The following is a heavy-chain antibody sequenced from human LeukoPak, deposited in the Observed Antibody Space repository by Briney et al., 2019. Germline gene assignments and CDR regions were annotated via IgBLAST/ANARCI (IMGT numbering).Heavy chain of an antibody. J-gene: IGHJ4*02. CDR1: GFTFSRYN. V-gene: IGHV3-21*01. Sequence: PGGSLRLSCAASGFTFSRYNMNWVRQAPGKGLEWVPSISRTGNYIYYADSVKGRFTISRDNAQNSLFLQMNGLRVEDTAVYYCARVLETDCSGGSCYSGLDYWGQGTLVTVSS. D-gene: IGHD2-15*01. CDR3: ARVLETDCSGGSCYSGLDY. CDR2: ISRTGNYI.